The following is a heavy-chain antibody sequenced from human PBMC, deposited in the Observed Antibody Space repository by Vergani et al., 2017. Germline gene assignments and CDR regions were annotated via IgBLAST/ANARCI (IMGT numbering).Heavy chain of an antibody. D-gene: IGHD2-15*01. V-gene: IGHV4-31*03. CDR1: GGSISSGGYY. CDR3: ARESRMSGGSVDAFDI. Sequence: QVQLQESGPGLVKPSQTLSLTCTVSGGSISSGGYYWSWIRQHPGKGLEWIGYIYYSGSTYYNPSLKSRVTISVDTSKNQFSLKLSSVTAADTAVDYCARESRMSGGSVDAFDIWGQGTMVTVSS. J-gene: IGHJ3*02. CDR2: IYYSGST.